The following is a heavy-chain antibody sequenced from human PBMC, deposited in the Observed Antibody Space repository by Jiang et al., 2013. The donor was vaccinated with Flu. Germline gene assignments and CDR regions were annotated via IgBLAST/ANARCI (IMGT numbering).Heavy chain of an antibody. CDR1: GYV. J-gene: IGHJ4*02. V-gene: IGHV4-34*01. CDR2: VNHSGST. Sequence: GYVLELDPPAPTGRGWSGLGKVNHSGSTNYNPSLKSRVTISVDTSKNQFSLKLSSVTAADTAVYYCARDPRITIFGVVITKYYFDYWGQGTLVTVSS. D-gene: IGHD3-3*01. CDR3: ARDPRITIFGVVITKYYFDY.